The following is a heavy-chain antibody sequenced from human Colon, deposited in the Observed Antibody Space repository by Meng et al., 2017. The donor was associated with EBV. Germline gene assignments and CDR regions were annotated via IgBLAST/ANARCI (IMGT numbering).Heavy chain of an antibody. D-gene: IGHD6-19*01. CDR1: EYTFTSYD. V-gene: IGHV1-8*01. CDR2: MSPNRGTT. J-gene: IGHJ4*02. CDR3: ATGVADFEY. Sequence: QVQLGQSWVEVKKPGASVKVPCKASEYTFTSYDINWVRQGTGQGLEWMGWMSPNRGTTGYAQKFQGRVTMTRNISKSTAYMDLSSLRSEDTAVYYCATGVADFEYWGQGTLVTVSS.